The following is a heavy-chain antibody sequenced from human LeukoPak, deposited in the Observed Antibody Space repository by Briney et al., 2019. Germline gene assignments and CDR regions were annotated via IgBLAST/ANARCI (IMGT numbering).Heavy chain of an antibody. CDR2: IYSGSTT. V-gene: IGHV3-53*01. D-gene: IGHD2-2*01. CDR1: GFTVSGNY. Sequence: GGSLRLSCAASGFTVSGNYMSWVRQAPGKGLEWVSVIYSGSTTYYADSVKGRFTISRDNSKNTLYLQMNSLRVEDTAVYYCAKHQRDIVVVPAGVGYYMDVWGKGTTVTVSS. CDR3: AKHQRDIVVVPAGVGYYMDV. J-gene: IGHJ6*03.